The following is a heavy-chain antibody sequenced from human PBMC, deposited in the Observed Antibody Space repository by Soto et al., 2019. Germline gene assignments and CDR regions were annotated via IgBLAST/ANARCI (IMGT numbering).Heavy chain of an antibody. CDR3: AREVNSSPARGPNWFDP. D-gene: IGHD6-13*01. CDR2: TYHSGTT. J-gene: IGHJ5*02. V-gene: IGHV4-4*02. Sequence: QVQLQESGPGLVRPSGPLSLPCAVFGDSINISNGGSWARKTPGKGLEWFGETYHSGTTNYNPSLKTRVTISIDKSKNQFSLKMNSVTAADTAVYYCAREVNSSPARGPNWFDPWGQGTLVTVSS. CDR1: GDSINISNG.